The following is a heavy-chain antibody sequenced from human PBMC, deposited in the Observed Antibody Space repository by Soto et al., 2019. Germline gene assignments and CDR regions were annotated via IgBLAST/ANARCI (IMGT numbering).Heavy chain of an antibody. CDR3: ARARSITMIVVVITGDFDY. V-gene: IGHV1-46*01. J-gene: IGHJ4*02. D-gene: IGHD3-22*01. CDR1: GYTFTSYY. Sequence: VASVKVSCKASGYTFTSYYVHWVRQAPGQGLEWMGIINPSGGSTSYAQKFQGRVTMTRDTSTSTVYMELSSLRSEDTAVYYCARARSITMIVVVITGDFDYWGQGTLVTVSS. CDR2: INPSGGST.